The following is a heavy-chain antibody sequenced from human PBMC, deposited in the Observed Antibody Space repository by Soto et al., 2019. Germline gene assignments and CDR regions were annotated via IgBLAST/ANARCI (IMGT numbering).Heavy chain of an antibody. CDR2: NSSSSSTI. V-gene: IGHV3-48*02. Sequence: PGGSLRLSCAASGFTFSSYSMNWVRQAPGKGLEWVSYNSSSSSTIYYADSVKGRFTISRDNAKNSLYLQMNSLRDEDTAVYYCARDLPGLQLTYWQQLPPYYFDYWGQGTLVTVSS. J-gene: IGHJ4*02. D-gene: IGHD6-13*01. CDR3: ARDLPGLQLTYWQQLPPYYFDY. CDR1: GFTFSSYS.